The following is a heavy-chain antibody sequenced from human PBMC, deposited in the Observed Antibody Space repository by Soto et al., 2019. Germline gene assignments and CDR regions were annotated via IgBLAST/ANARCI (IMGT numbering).Heavy chain of an antibody. CDR1: GVSISSNYY. J-gene: IGHJ4*02. Sequence: QVLLQESGPGLVQPSGTLSLSCAVSGVSISSNYYWGWVRQSPGKGLEWLGDISHIGSVNYSPSLMSRVTISMDRSENQFSLKLNSVTDADTAVYYCVRSFGWYAIDYWGQGTLVIVSS. CDR3: VRSFGWYAIDY. D-gene: IGHD6-19*01. CDR2: ISHIGSV. V-gene: IGHV4-4*02.